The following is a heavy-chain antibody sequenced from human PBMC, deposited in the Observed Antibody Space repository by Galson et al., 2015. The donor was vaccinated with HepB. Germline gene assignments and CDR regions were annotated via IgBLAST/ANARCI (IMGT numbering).Heavy chain of an antibody. J-gene: IGHJ6*02. CDR2: ISGSGGST. CDR1: GFTFSSYA. Sequence: SLRLSCAASGFTFSSYAMSWVRQAPGKGLEWVSAISGSGGSTYYADSVKGRFTISRDNSKNTLYLQINSLRAEGTAVYYCAKDVRITIFGVVMHYGMDVWGQGTTVTVSS. CDR3: AKDVRITIFGVVMHYGMDV. V-gene: IGHV3-23*01. D-gene: IGHD3-3*01.